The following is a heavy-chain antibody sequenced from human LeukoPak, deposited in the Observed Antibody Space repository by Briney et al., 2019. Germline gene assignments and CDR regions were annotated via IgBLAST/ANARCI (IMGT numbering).Heavy chain of an antibody. V-gene: IGHV3-30*02. J-gene: IGHJ4*02. CDR3: AKVKGWWPPTSADY. D-gene: IGHD2-15*01. CDR1: GFTFSSYV. CDR2: TRYDGSDK. Sequence: PGGSLRLSCAASGFTFSSYVMHWVRQAPGKGLEWVAFTRYDGSDKYYADSVRGRFTISRDNAKNSLYLQMNSLRAEDTAVYYCAKVKGWWPPTSADYWGQGTLVTVSS.